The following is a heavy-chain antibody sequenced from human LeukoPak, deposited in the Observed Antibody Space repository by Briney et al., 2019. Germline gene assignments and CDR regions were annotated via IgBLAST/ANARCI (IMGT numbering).Heavy chain of an antibody. Sequence: ASVKVSCKASGYTFTSYYMHWVRQAPGQGLEWMGIINPSGGSTSYAQKFQGRVTMTRDTSTSTVYMELSSLRSEDTAVYYCARVYESTDYYYDSSGSYFQHWGQGTLVTVSS. CDR2: INPSGGST. CDR1: GYTFTSYY. CDR3: ARVYESTDYYYDSSGSYFQH. D-gene: IGHD3-22*01. J-gene: IGHJ1*01. V-gene: IGHV1-46*01.